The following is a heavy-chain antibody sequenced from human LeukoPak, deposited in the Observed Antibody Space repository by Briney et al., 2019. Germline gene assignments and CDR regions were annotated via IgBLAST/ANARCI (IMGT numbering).Heavy chain of an antibody. CDR2: ISSDGGTD. V-gene: IGHV3-30*18. D-gene: IGHD4-23*01. J-gene: IGHJ4*02. CDR3: TKEGAAGGKMQFCFDS. CDR1: GLTFSRYG. Sequence: GRSLRLSCAASGLTFSRYGMHWVRQAPGKGLEWVAVISSDGGTDYYADSVQGRFTISRDNSKNTVSLQMKSLRPGETAMYYCTKEGAAGGKMQFCFDSWGQGTLVTVSS.